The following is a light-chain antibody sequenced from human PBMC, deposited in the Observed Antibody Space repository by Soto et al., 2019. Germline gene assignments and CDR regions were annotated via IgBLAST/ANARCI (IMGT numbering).Light chain of an antibody. CDR2: KIR. V-gene: IGLV2-14*01. J-gene: IGLJ7*01. CDR1: SCDVGGNNY. CDR3: ASLTGSRTPAV. Sequence: QSVLTQPASVSGSPGQWITISCTGTSCDVGGNNYVSWYQQHAGKAPRLMIYKIRNRPSGVSNRFSGSKSGNTASLTISGLQAEDEADYYCASLTGSRTPAVFGGGTQLTVL.